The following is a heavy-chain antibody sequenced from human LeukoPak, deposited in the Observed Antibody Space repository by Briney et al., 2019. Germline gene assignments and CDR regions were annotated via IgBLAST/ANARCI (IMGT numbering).Heavy chain of an antibody. V-gene: IGHV3-33*06. CDR2: IWYDGSNK. J-gene: IGHJ4*02. CDR3: AKDRTVYLCPPLGFDY. D-gene: IGHD1-14*01. Sequence: GGSLRLSCAASGFTFSSYGMHWVRQAPGKGLEWVAVIWYDGSNKYYADSVKGRFTLSRDNSKNTLYLQMNSLRAEDTAVYYCAKDRTVYLCPPLGFDYWGQGTLVTVSS. CDR1: GFTFSSYG.